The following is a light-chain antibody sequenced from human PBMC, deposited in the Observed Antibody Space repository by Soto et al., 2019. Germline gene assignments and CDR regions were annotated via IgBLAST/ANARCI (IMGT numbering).Light chain of an antibody. CDR3: QQYDNLPLT. J-gene: IGKJ4*01. Sequence: DIELSQSPSALSASVCERGTITCLASQSISNYLTWYQQKPGKAPKLLIYDASKWETGVPSRFSGSGSGTDFTFTISSLQPEDIATYYCQQYDNLPLTFGGGTKVDIK. CDR1: QSISNY. V-gene: IGKV1-33*01. CDR2: DAS.